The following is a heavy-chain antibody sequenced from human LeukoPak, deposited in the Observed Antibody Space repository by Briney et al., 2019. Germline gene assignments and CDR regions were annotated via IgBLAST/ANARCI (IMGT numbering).Heavy chain of an antibody. D-gene: IGHD5-24*01. V-gene: IGHV4-61*08. CDR3: ARAGATSYSDAFDI. CDR1: GGSISSGGYY. Sequence: PSETLSLTCTVSGGSISSGGYYWSWIRQPPGKGLEWIGYIYYSGSTNYNPSLKSRVTISVDTSKDQFSLKLSSVTAADTAVYYCARAGATSYSDAFDIWGQGTMVTVSS. J-gene: IGHJ3*02. CDR2: IYYSGST.